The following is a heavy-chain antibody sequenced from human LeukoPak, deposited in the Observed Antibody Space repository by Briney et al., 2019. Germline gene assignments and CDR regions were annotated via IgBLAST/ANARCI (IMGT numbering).Heavy chain of an antibody. J-gene: IGHJ5*02. V-gene: IGHV5-51*01. Sequence: GEALKIPRYSSGNHFTSYWIGWVRQMPGKGLEWMGIIYPCDSDTRYSPSFQGQVTISTDKSISTAYLQWSSLKASDTAMYYCARRVYYGGGNWFDPWGQGTLVTVSS. CDR3: ARRVYYGGGNWFDP. CDR1: GNHFTSYW. CDR2: IYPCDSDT. D-gene: IGHD3-3*01.